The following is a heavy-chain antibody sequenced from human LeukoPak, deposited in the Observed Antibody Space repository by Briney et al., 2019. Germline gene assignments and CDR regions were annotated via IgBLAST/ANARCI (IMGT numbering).Heavy chain of an antibody. D-gene: IGHD3-16*01. CDR3: ARILIYGMDV. Sequence: ASVKVSCKASGYTFSSYGITWVRQAPGQGLEWMGWISANNGKTNYAQKFQGRVTMTTDTSTSTAHMDLRSLRSDDTAVYYCARILIYGMDVWGQGTTVTVSS. V-gene: IGHV1-18*01. CDR2: ISANNGKT. CDR1: GYTFSSYG. J-gene: IGHJ6*02.